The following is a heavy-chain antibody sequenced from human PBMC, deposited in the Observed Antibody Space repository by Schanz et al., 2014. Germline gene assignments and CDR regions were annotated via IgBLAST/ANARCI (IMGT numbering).Heavy chain of an antibody. Sequence: QVQLVQSGPEVKKPGSSVKVSCQAFGDTFSKYNIMWVRQVPGQGLEWLGRIMPLRGIGNNAWKFQDRLTITADKSMNIACKELSSLGTEDATVYYCTRLRRADPNGFDVWGQGTTVTVS. CDR2: IMPLRGIG. V-gene: IGHV1-69*02. CDR1: GDTFSKYN. CDR3: TRLRRADPNGFDV. D-gene: IGHD6-19*01. J-gene: IGHJ6*02.